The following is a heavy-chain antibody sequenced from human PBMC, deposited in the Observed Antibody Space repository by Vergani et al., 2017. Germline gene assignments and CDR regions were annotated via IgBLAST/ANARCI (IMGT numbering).Heavy chain of an antibody. D-gene: IGHD3-3*01. CDR2: INHSGST. CDR1: GGSFSGYY. J-gene: IGHJ4*02. Sequence: QVQLQQWGAGLLKPSETLSLTCAVYGGSFSGYYWSWIRQPPGKGLEWFGEINHSGSTNYNPSLKSRVTISVDTSKNQFSLKLSSVTAADTAVYYCARGQDDFVFDYWGQGTLVTVSS. V-gene: IGHV4-34*01. CDR3: ARGQDDFVFDY.